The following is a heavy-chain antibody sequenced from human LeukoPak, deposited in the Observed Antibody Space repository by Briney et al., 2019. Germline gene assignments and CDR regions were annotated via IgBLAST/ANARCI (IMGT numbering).Heavy chain of an antibody. V-gene: IGHV1-2*02. CDR2: INPNSGGT. J-gene: IGHJ5*01. CDR1: GYTFTSYG. Sequence: ASVKVSCKASGYTFTSYGISWVRQAPGQGLEWMGWINPNSGGTNYAQKFQGRVTMTRDTSISTAYMELSRLRSDDTAVYYCARRSVLRYFDWFGYWGQGTLVTVSS. CDR3: ARRSVLRYFDWFGY. D-gene: IGHD3-9*01.